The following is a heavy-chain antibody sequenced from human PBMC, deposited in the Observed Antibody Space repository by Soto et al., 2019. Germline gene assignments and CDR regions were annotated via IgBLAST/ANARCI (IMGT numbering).Heavy chain of an antibody. CDR1: GGMFSDYT. CDR2: IIPIFGGP. J-gene: IGHJ5*02. V-gene: IGHV1-69*01. D-gene: IGHD3-3*01. CDR3: AKKGGGDSIDFWRANWFDP. Sequence: QVQLVQSGAVVKKPGSSVTVSCKASGGMFSDYTISWVRQAPGQGLEWMGGIIPIFGGPHYAQKFQGRVTIPADQPTSAVYLELRDLTSDDTAVYYCAKKGGGDSIDFWRANWFDPWGQGTLVTVSS.